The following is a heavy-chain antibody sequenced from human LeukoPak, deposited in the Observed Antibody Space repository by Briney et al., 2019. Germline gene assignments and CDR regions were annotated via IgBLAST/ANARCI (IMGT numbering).Heavy chain of an antibody. Sequence: ASVKLSCTASGDTLSNYPITWVRQAPGQGLEWMGRIIPFFGTTTHAHKFQGRVTITTDESTSTAYMELSSLRSEDTAVYYCARALGYYYMDVWGKGTTVIVSS. CDR3: ARALGYYYMDV. CDR1: GDTLSNYP. CDR2: IIPFFGTT. V-gene: IGHV1-69*05. J-gene: IGHJ6*03.